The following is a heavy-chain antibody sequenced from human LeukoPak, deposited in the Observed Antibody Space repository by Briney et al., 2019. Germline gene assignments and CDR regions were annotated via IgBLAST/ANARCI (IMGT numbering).Heavy chain of an antibody. CDR1: GFTLSSYS. CDR2: ISSSSSYI. J-gene: IGHJ4*02. D-gene: IGHD5-18*01. V-gene: IGHV3-21*01. Sequence: PGGSLRLSCAASGFTLSSYSMNWVPHAPGKGLEWVSSISSSSSYIHYADSLKGRFTISRDNAKNSLYLPMNSLRAEDTAVYYCARALVKGYNYGLRGDYWGQGTLVTVSS. CDR3: ARALVKGYNYGLRGDY.